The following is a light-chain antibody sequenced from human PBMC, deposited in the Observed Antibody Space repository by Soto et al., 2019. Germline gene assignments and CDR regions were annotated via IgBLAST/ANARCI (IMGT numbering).Light chain of an antibody. CDR1: QDISNY. Sequence: DIQMTQSPSSLSASVGDRATITCQTSQDISNYLNRYQQKPGKAPKLLIYDASNLQIGVPSRFSGSGSGTDFTFTISILQPEDIATYYCQQYDNLPLTFGGGTKVEIK. V-gene: IGKV1-33*01. CDR3: QQYDNLPLT. CDR2: DAS. J-gene: IGKJ4*01.